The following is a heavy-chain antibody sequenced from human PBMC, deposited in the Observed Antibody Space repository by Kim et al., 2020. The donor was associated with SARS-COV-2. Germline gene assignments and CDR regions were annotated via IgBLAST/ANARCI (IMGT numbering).Heavy chain of an antibody. V-gene: IGHV1-8*01. CDR1: GYTFTSYD. Sequence: ASVKVSCKASGYTFTSYDINWVRQATGQGLEWMGWMNPNSGNTGYAQKFQGRVTMTRNTSISTAYMELSSLRFEDTAVYYCARGGYGSGSLWFDPWGQGTLVTVSS. CDR3: ARGGYGSGSLWFDP. CDR2: MNPNSGNT. J-gene: IGHJ5*02. D-gene: IGHD3-10*01.